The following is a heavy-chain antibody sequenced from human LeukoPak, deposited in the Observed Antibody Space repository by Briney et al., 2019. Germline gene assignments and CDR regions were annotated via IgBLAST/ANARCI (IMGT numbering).Heavy chain of an antibody. Sequence: GGSLRLSCAASGFTFSSYAMTWVRQAPGKGLEWVSGNSGSGGITYYADSVKGRFTISRDNSKNTLYLQMNSLRAEDTAVYFCAREEHYRRYFALWGRGTLVTVSS. J-gene: IGHJ2*01. CDR1: GFTFSSYA. CDR2: NSGSGGIT. D-gene: IGHD3-16*02. CDR3: AREEHYRRYFAL. V-gene: IGHV3-23*01.